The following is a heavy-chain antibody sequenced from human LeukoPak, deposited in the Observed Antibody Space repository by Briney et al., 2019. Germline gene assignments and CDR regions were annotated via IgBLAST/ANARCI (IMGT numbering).Heavy chain of an antibody. Sequence: GASVKVSCKASGYTFTCYDINWVRQATGQGLEWMGWMNPNSGNTGYAQKFQGRVTMTRNTSISTAYMELSSLRSEDTAVYYCARGPYRSYGDYGYWGQGTLVTVSS. CDR1: GYTFTCYD. CDR3: ARGPYRSYGDYGY. D-gene: IGHD4-17*01. V-gene: IGHV1-8*01. CDR2: MNPNSGNT. J-gene: IGHJ4*02.